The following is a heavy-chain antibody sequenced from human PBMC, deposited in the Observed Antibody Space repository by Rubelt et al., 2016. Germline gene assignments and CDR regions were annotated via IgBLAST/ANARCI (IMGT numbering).Heavy chain of an antibody. CDR2: SGGST. J-gene: IGHJ4*02. Sequence: SGGSTYYADSVKGRFTISRDNSKNTLYLQMNSLRAEATAVYYCARRCSSLAYWGQGTLVTVSS. V-gene: IGHV3-53*01. D-gene: IGHD6-13*01. CDR3: ARRCSSLAY.